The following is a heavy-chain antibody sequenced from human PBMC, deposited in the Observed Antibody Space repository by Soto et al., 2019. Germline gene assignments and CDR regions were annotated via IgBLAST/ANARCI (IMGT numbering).Heavy chain of an antibody. V-gene: IGHV4-30-4*01. CDR1: GGSISSGYYY. J-gene: IGHJ6*02. Sequence: SETLSLTCSVSGGSISSGYYYWSWIRQPPGKGLEWIGNIYYSGNTYYNPSLKSRLIISIDTSKKQFSLKVGSVTAADTAAYYGARSSLYGMDVWGQGATVTVSS. CDR3: ARSSLYGMDV. CDR2: IYYSGNT.